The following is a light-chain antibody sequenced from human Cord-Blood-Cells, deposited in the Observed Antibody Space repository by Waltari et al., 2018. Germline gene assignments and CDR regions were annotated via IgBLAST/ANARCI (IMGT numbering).Light chain of an antibody. CDR1: TGAAPSGNY. V-gene: IGLV7-43*01. CDR3: LLYYGGAQV. Sequence: QTVVTQKPSLTVSPGGPVTLTCAPSTGAAPSGNYPNWFPQKPGQAPRALLYSTSNKHAWTPGRFSGSLLGGKAGLTLSGVQPEDEAEYYCLLYYGGAQVFGGGTKLTVL. CDR2: STS. J-gene: IGLJ3*02.